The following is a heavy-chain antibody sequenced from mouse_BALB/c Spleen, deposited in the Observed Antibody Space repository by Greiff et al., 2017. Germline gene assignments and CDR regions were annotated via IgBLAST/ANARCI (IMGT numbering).Heavy chain of an antibody. J-gene: IGHJ2*01. D-gene: IGHD2-1*01. CDR1: GYSFTSYW. CDR2: IDPSDSET. Sequence: QLQQSGPQLVRPGASVKISCKASGYSFTSYWMHWVKQRPGQGLEWIGMIDPSDSETRLNQKFKDKATLTVDKSSSTAYMQLSSPTSEDSAVYYCARDGNYAYYFDYWGQGTTLTVSS. CDR3: ARDGNYAYYFDY. V-gene: IGHV1S127*01.